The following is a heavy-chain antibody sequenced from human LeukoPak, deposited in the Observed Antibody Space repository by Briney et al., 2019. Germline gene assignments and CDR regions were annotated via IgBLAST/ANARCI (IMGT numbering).Heavy chain of an antibody. CDR1: GVSLNGYY. V-gene: IGHV4-39*01. D-gene: IGHD3-10*01. CDR3: ARNRYYYGSGNYGVPNWFDP. CDR2: IYYSGST. J-gene: IGHJ5*02. Sequence: PSETLSLTCAVSGVSLNGYYWGWIRQSPGKGLEWIGSIYYSGSTYYNPSLKSRVTISVDTSKNQFSLKLSSVTAADTAMYYCARNRYYYGSGNYGVPNWFDPWGQGTLVTVSS.